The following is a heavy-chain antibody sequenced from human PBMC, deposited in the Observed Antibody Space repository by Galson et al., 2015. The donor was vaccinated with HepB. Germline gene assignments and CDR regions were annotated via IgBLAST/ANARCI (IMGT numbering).Heavy chain of an antibody. Sequence: SVKVSCKASGYTFTSDYTHWVRQAPGQGLEWMGRIDPKSGDTNYAQKFQGWLTMTRDTSINTVYMELTRLTSDDTAVYYCAKDESGLYDAFDVWGQGTMVTVSS. CDR3: AKDESGLYDAFDV. J-gene: IGHJ3*01. D-gene: IGHD2-8*02. CDR2: IDPKSGDT. V-gene: IGHV1-2*04. CDR1: GYTFTSDY.